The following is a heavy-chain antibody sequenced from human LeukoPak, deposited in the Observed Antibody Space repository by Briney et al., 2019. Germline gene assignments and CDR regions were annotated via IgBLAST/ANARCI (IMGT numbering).Heavy chain of an antibody. CDR1: GYTFTSYY. J-gene: IGHJ4*02. Sequence: ASVNVSCKPSGYTFTSYYIHWVRQAPGQGLEWMGIINPSGGSTSYAQKFQGRVTMTRDTSTSTVYMELSSLRSEDTAVYYCARDSAMVRGRPYYFDYWGQGTLVTVSS. V-gene: IGHV1-46*01. CDR2: INPSGGST. D-gene: IGHD3-10*01. CDR3: ARDSAMVRGRPYYFDY.